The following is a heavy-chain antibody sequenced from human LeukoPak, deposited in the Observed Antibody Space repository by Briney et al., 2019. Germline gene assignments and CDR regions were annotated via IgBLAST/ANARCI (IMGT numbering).Heavy chain of an antibody. Sequence: PSETPSLTCAVYGGSFSGYYWSWIRQPPGKGLECIGEIHHSGSTNYNPSLKSRVTLSVDTSKNQFSLKLSSVTAADTAVYYCARAGPSSSWHQFDYWGQGTLVTVSS. V-gene: IGHV4-34*01. D-gene: IGHD6-13*01. J-gene: IGHJ4*02. CDR2: IHHSGST. CDR3: ARAGPSSSWHQFDY. CDR1: GGSFSGYY.